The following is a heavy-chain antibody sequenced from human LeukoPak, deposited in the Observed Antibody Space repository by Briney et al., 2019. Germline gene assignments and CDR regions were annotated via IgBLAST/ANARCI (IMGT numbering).Heavy chain of an antibody. D-gene: IGHD6-13*01. CDR3: ATRIGTAPLDP. CDR2: IIPLFGAA. CDR1: GGTFSSNA. V-gene: IGHV1-69*05. J-gene: IGHJ5*02. Sequence: SVKVFCKASGGTFSSNAINWVRQAPGQGLEWMGGIIPLFGAANYAQKFQDRVTITTDESTSTAYMELNSLRSDDTAVYYCATRIGTAPLDPWGQGTLVTVSS.